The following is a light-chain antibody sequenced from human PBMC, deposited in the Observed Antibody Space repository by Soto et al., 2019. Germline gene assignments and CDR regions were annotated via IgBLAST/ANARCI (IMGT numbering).Light chain of an antibody. CDR1: SGGIASNY. CDR2: KNN. J-gene: IGLJ2*01. CDR3: QSYDTTTVV. V-gene: IGLV6-57*04. Sequence: NFMLTQPHSVSESPGKTVTISRTRSSGGIASNYVQWYQQRPGSAPTTVIYKNNQRPSGVPARFSGSTDGSSNSASLTISGLQIEDEADYYCQSYDTTTVVFGGGTKVTVL.